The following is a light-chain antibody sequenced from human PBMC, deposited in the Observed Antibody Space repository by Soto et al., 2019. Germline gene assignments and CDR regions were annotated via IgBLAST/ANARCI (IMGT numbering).Light chain of an antibody. J-gene: IGLJ2*01. CDR1: SSDVGGYNY. CDR2: DVS. CDR3: SSYTSSSTRVV. V-gene: IGLV2-14*01. Sequence: QPVLTQPASVSGSPGQSITISCTGTSSDVGGYNYVSWYQQHPGKAPKLMIYDVSNRPSGVSNRFSGSKSGNTASLTISGLQAADEADYYCSSYTSSSTRVVFGGGTKLTVL.